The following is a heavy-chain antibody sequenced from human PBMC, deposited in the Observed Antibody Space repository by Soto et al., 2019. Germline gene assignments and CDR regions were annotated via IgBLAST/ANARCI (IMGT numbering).Heavy chain of an antibody. Sequence: QVQLVQSGAEVKKPGASVKVSCKASGYTFTNYGISWVRQVPGQGLEWMGWISAYNGNTNYAQKLQDRVTMTTDTSXXTAYMEMRSLRSDDTAVYYCARSGYYDSSGRSFDYWGQGTLVTVSS. CDR1: GYTFTNYG. V-gene: IGHV1-18*01. J-gene: IGHJ4*02. CDR2: ISAYNGNT. D-gene: IGHD3-22*01. CDR3: ARSGYYDSSGRSFDY.